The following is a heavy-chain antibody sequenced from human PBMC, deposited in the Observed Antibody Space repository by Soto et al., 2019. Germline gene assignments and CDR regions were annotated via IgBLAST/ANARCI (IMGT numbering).Heavy chain of an antibody. CDR3: AKKDRLYGVAVAFDS. D-gene: IGHD6-19*01. J-gene: IGHJ4*02. Sequence: VKLLESGGGLVKPGGSLRLSCAASGISFSDNAMSWVRQAPGKGLEWISAISGDGVSKLYADSVRGRFTISRDNAANTLYLQMSSLRTEDTAIYYCAKKDRLYGVAVAFDSWGQGTLVTVSS. V-gene: IGHV3-23*01. CDR2: ISGDGVSK. CDR1: GISFSDNA.